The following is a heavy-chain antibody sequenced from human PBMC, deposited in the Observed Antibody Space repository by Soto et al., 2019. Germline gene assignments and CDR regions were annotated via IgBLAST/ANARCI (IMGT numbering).Heavy chain of an antibody. D-gene: IGHD5-12*01. V-gene: IGHV1-18*04. CDR2: IRPDNRNT. CDR3: ATSYDSGFDP. CDR1: GYPFAKYG. Sequence: QLQLVQSGAEVKRPGASVRVSCEASGYPFAKYGISWIRQAPGQGLEWMGWIRPDNRNTEYAQKFQGRVSMTRDTSSNTAYLEVRSLRSDDTAMYYCATSYDSGFDPWGQGTLVSVSS. J-gene: IGHJ5*02.